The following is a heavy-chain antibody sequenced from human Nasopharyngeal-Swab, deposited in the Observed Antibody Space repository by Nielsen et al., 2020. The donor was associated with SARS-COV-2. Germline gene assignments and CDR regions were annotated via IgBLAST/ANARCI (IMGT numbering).Heavy chain of an antibody. CDR1: GDRVSSNSAA. CDR3: ARDQGGWLRFGGFDP. Sequence: SQTLSLTCSISGDRVSSNSAAWNWIRQSPSRGLEWLGRTYYRSKGYNDYAVSVKSRITMHPDTSKNQFSLQLNSVTPDDTAVYYCARDQGGWLRFGGFDPWGQGTLVTVSS. J-gene: IGHJ5*02. CDR2: TYYRSKGYN. D-gene: IGHD5-12*01. V-gene: IGHV6-1*01.